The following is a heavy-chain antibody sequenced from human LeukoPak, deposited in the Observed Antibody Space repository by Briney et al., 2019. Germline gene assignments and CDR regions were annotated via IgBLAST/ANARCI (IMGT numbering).Heavy chain of an antibody. V-gene: IGHV3-23*01. Sequence: GGSLRLSCAASGFTFSSYAMSWVRQAPGKGLEWVSAISGSGGSTYYADSVKGRFTISRDNSKNTLCLQMNSLRAEDTAVYYCASYMVRESFDYWGQGTLVTVSS. CDR1: GFTFSSYA. J-gene: IGHJ4*02. D-gene: IGHD3-10*01. CDR2: ISGSGGST. CDR3: ASYMVRESFDY.